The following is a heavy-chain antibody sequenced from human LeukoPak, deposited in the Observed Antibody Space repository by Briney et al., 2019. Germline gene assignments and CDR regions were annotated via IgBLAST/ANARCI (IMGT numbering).Heavy chain of an antibody. D-gene: IGHD3-22*01. CDR3: AKELNYYDSSGYYRY. CDR1: GFTFSNYE. CDR2: IGTSGSDI. J-gene: IGHJ4*02. Sequence: PGGSLRLSCAASGFTFSNYEMMWVRQAPGKGLEWVSHIGTSGSDIQYADSVKGRFTISRDNSKNTLYLQMNSLRAEDTAVYYCAKELNYYDSSGYYRYWGQGTLVTVSS. V-gene: IGHV3-48*03.